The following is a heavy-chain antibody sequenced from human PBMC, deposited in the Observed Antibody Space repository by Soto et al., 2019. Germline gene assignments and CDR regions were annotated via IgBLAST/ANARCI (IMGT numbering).Heavy chain of an antibody. CDR3: ARVYCSGGSCYSIGY. Sequence: ASVKVSCKASGYTFTSYGISWVRQAPGQGLEWMGWISAYNGNTNYAQKLQGRVTMTTDTSTSTVYMELSTLKSEDTAVYYCARVYCSGGSCYSIGYWGQGTLVTVSS. CDR1: GYTFTSYG. D-gene: IGHD2-15*01. J-gene: IGHJ4*02. V-gene: IGHV1-18*01. CDR2: ISAYNGNT.